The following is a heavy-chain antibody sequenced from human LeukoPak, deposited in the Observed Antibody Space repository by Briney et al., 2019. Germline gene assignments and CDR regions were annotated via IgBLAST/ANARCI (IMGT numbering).Heavy chain of an antibody. J-gene: IGHJ3*02. CDR3: ASCFGDYYHAAFDI. CDR2: IKQDGSEK. D-gene: IGHD4-17*01. CDR1: GFTFSSYW. V-gene: IGHV3-7*01. Sequence: PGGSLRLSCAASGFTFSSYWVSWVRQAPGKGLEWVANIKQDGSEKYYVDSVKGRFTISRDNAKNSLYLQMNSLRAEDTAVYYCASCFGDYYHAAFDIWGQGTMVTVSS.